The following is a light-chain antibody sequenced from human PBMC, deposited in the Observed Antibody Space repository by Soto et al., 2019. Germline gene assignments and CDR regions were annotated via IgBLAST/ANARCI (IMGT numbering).Light chain of an antibody. CDR2: AAS. J-gene: IGKJ1*01. CDR1: QDIRDY. Sequence: DIQVTQSPSSLSASVGQTVSISCRASQDIRDYLNWYQVKPGEAPNLLVSAASDLRHGVSSRFRGRGSGTDFTLIISPLQPEDAAGYFCQQNYLSPWTFGQGTSVE. CDR3: QQNYLSPWT. V-gene: IGKV1-39*01.